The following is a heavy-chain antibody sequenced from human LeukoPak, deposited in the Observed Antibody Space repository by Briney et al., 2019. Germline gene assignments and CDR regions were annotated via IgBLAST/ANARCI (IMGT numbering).Heavy chain of an antibody. J-gene: IGHJ4*02. D-gene: IGHD2-2*01. CDR3: AREDCSSTSCYGGGDFDY. CDR2: ISAYNGNT. Sequence: ASVKVSCKASGYTFTSYGISWVRQAPGQRLEWMGWISAYNGNTNYAQKLQGRVTMTTDTSTSTAYMELRSLRSDDTAVYYCAREDCSSTSCYGGGDFDYWGQGTLVTVSS. V-gene: IGHV1-18*04. CDR1: GYTFTSYG.